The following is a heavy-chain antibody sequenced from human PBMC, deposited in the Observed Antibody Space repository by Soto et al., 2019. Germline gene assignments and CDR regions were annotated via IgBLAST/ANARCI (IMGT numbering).Heavy chain of an antibody. CDR2: ISYDGSNK. Sequence: WGALLVACVPSAFTFSIYAMDRVRQAPGKGLDWVAVISYDGSNKYYADSVKGRFTISRDNSKNTLYLQMNSLRAEDTAVYYCAKSSGWDSSRAYYYYGMDVWGQGTTVTGSS. D-gene: IGHD6-19*01. V-gene: IGHV3-30-3*01. CDR1: AFTFSIYA. J-gene: IGHJ6*02. CDR3: AKSSGWDSSRAYYYYGMDV.